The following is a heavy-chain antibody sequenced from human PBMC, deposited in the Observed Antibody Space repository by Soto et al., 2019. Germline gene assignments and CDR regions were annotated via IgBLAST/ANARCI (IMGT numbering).Heavy chain of an antibody. Sequence: SETLSLTCAVSGTSFGTYYWSWIRQPPGKGLEWIGHIFYSGHLKYNPSLKRRLTIPVDPPKHQISLRLPSVTAADTAVYYCAGGGGGYRFDYWGQGALVT. V-gene: IGHV4-59*01. CDR2: IFYSGHL. CDR3: AGGGGGYRFDY. J-gene: IGHJ4*02. D-gene: IGHD1-26*01. CDR1: GTSFGTYY.